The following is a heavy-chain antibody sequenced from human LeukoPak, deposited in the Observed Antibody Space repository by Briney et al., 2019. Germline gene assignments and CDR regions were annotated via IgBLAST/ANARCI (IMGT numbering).Heavy chain of an antibody. Sequence: SETLSLTCAVSGYSISSGYYWGWIRQPPGKGLEWIGSIYHSGSTYYNPSLKSRVTISVDTSKSQFSLKLGSVTAADTAVYYCASPHYGSGSYYFDAFDIWGQGTMVTVSS. J-gene: IGHJ3*02. CDR3: ASPHYGSGSYYFDAFDI. CDR2: IYHSGST. CDR1: GYSISSGYY. D-gene: IGHD3-10*01. V-gene: IGHV4-38-2*01.